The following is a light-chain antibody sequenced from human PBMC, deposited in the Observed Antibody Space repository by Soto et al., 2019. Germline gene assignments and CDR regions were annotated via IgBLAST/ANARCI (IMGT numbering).Light chain of an antibody. CDR1: QSISNY. V-gene: IGKV1-39*01. CDR2: TAS. CDR3: QQLNSYPIT. J-gene: IGKJ5*01. Sequence: DIQMTQSPSSLSASVGDRVTITCRARQSISNYLNWYQQKPGKAPKLLIYTASNLQSGVPSRFSGSGSGTDFTLTISSLQPEDFATYYCQQLNSYPITFGQGTRLEI.